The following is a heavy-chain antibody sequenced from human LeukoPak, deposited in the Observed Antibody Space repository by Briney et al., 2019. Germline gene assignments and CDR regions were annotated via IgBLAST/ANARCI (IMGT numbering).Heavy chain of an antibody. CDR1: GFTFSSYG. J-gene: IGHJ4*02. V-gene: IGHV3-30*18. CDR2: ISYDGSNK. Sequence: QPGGSLRLSCAASGFTFSSYGMHWVRQAPGKGLEWVAVISYDGSNKYYADSVKGRFTISRDNSKNTLYLQMNSLRAEDTAVYYCAKDVQQLAGVLYWGQGTLVTVSS. CDR3: AKDVQQLAGVLY. D-gene: IGHD6-13*01.